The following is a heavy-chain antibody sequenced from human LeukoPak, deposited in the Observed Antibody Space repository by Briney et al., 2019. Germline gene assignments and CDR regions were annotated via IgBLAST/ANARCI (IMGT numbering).Heavy chain of an antibody. CDR1: GYTFTSYG. Sequence: GASVKVSCKASGYTFTSYGISWVRQAPGQGLEWMGWISAYNGNTKYAQKLQGRVTMTTGPSTSTAYMELRSLRSDDTALYYCAGAERFLEWYEDAFDIWGQGTMVTVSS. CDR2: ISAYNGNT. CDR3: AGAERFLEWYEDAFDI. V-gene: IGHV1-18*01. D-gene: IGHD3-3*01. J-gene: IGHJ3*02.